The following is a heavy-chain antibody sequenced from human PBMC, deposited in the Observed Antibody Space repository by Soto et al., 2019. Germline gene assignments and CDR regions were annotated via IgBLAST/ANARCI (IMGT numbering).Heavy chain of an antibody. CDR3: SKGVTLFGVVPRGPAALWCDP. CDR1: GFSFSSYA. V-gene: IGHV3-23*01. CDR2: IRGSGGST. J-gene: IGHJ5*02. D-gene: IGHD3-3*01. Sequence: EVQLLESGGGLAQPGGSLRLSCAASGFSFSSYAMSWVRQTPGKGLEWVSTIRGSGGSTIYADSVKGRFTLYRDNPKNTLYLQMNHLRAEDAAVYYCSKGVTLFGVVPRGPAALWCDPWGQGILVTVSS.